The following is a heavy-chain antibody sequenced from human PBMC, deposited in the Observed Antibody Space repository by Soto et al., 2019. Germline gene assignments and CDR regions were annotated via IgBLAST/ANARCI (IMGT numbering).Heavy chain of an antibody. Sequence: EVQLVESGGGLVKPGGSLTLSCAASGFSFSNVWISWVRQAPWKGLEWVGHIKIKSVGGTTDYTAPVKGRFTISRDDSKDTLYLQMNRLKTEDTAVYYCTTYSTQTFCDGGPCYSVQTKIHYSWGQGILVTVSS. V-gene: IGHV3-15*01. D-gene: IGHD2-15*01. J-gene: IGHJ4*02. CDR2: IKIKSVGGTT. CDR1: GFSFSNVW. CDR3: TTYSTQTFCDGGPCYSVQTKIHYS.